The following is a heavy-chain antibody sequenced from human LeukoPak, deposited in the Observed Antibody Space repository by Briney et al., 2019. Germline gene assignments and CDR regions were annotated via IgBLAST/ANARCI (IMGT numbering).Heavy chain of an antibody. CDR1: GDSVSSNSAA. J-gene: IGHJ4*02. V-gene: IGHV6-1*01. CDR3: ASFTSRIAAAGTPVDY. Sequence: KTSQTLSLTCAISGDSVSSNSAAWNWIRQSPSRGLEWLGRTYYRSKWYNDYAVSVKSRITINPDTSKNQFSLQLNSVTPEDTAVYYCASFTSRIAAAGTPVDYWGQGTLVTVSS. D-gene: IGHD6-13*01. CDR2: TYYRSKWYN.